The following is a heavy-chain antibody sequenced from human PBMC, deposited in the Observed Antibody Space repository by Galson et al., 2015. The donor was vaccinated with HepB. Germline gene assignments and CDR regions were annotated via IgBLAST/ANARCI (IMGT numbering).Heavy chain of an antibody. V-gene: IGHV4-61*01. J-gene: IGHJ4*02. CDR3: ARSQGRGYSYEKD. CDR2: MYYTGST. Sequence: LSLTCTVSGDSVSSDSHYWSWIRQPPGKGLEWIGYMYYTGSTNYNPSLKSRVTISIDTSKNQFSLRLKSVTAADTAVYYCARSQGRGYSYEKDWGQGTLVTVSS. D-gene: IGHD5-18*01. CDR1: GDSVSSDSHY.